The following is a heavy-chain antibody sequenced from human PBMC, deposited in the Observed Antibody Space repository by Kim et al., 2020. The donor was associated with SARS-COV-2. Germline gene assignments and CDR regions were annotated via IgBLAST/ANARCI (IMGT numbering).Heavy chain of an antibody. CDR1: GFTFSSYW. D-gene: IGHD3-3*01. CDR2: IKQDGSLT. J-gene: IGHJ4*02. Sequence: GGSLRLSCAAGGFTFSSYWMSWVRQAPGEAPEWVANIKQDGSLTDYVASVRGRFTISRDNAKNSVFLQMNSLRVEDTAVYYCTRSGNFFGYWGQGTLVT. V-gene: IGHV3-7*01. CDR3: TRSGNFFGY.